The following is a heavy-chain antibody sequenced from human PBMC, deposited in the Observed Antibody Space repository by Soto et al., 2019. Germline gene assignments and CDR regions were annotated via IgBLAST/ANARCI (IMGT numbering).Heavy chain of an antibody. J-gene: IGHJ5*02. V-gene: IGHV4-31*03. Sequence: QVQLQESGPGLVKPSQTLSLTCSVSGGSISSGGACWSWIRQHPGRGLEWIGYIYFSGSTYYNPSRKRRVTKAADTTTNQDLLKLSSVNAADNAGESCARWGSGSRQGFDPWGQGTLVTVSS. CDR1: GGSISSGGAC. D-gene: IGHD3-16*01. CDR2: IYFSGST. CDR3: ARWGSGSRQGFDP.